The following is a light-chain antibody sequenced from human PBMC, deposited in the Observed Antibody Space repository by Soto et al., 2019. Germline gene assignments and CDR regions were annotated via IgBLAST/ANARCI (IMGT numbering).Light chain of an antibody. Sequence: EIVMTQSPATLSVSPGERATLSCRASQSVSSRLAWYQQKRGQAPRLLIYDASTRATGIPARFSGSGSGTEFNLTISSLQSEDFAIYYCRHYNNWPPETFGQGTKV. CDR2: DAS. V-gene: IGKV3-15*01. CDR1: QSVSSR. J-gene: IGKJ1*01. CDR3: RHYNNWPPET.